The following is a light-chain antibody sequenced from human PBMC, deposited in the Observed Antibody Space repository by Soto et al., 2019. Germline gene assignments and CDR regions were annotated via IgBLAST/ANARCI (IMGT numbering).Light chain of an antibody. CDR3: QHYRTS. CDR1: QSVSSSY. CDR2: GAS. V-gene: IGKV3-20*01. Sequence: EIVLTQSPGTLSLCPGERATLSCRASQSVSSSYLAWYQQKPGQAPRQLIYGASSRATGIPDRFSGSGSGTDFTLTITRLEPEDFAVYYCQHYRTSFGGGTRVEIK. J-gene: IGKJ4*01.